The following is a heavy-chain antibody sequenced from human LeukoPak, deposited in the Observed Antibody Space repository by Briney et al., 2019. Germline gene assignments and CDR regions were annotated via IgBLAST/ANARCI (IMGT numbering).Heavy chain of an antibody. CDR3: ARDWYYGDGYFDY. CDR1: GYTFTDYY. V-gene: IGHV1-2*02. Sequence: GASVKVSCKASGYTFTDYYIDWVRQAPGQGLEWMGWINPNSGGTNYAQKFQGRVTMTRDTSISTAYMELSSLRSDDTAVYYCARDWYYGDGYFDYWGQGTLVTVSS. CDR2: INPNSGGT. J-gene: IGHJ4*02. D-gene: IGHD4-17*01.